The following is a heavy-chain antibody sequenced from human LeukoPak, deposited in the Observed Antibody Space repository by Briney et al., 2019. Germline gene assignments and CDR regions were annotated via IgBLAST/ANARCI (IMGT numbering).Heavy chain of an antibody. Sequence: GGSLRLSCAASGFTFSSYAMHWFRQAPGKGLEWVAVISYDGSNKYYADSVKGRFTISRDNSKNTLYLQMNSLRAEDTAVYYCARGGFVMTTADFDYWGQGTLVTVSS. CDR1: GFTFSSYA. CDR3: ARGGFVMTTADFDY. D-gene: IGHD4-17*01. CDR2: ISYDGSNK. J-gene: IGHJ4*02. V-gene: IGHV3-30-3*01.